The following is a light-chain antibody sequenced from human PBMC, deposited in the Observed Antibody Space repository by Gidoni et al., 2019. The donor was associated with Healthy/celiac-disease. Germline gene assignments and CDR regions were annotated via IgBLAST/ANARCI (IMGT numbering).Light chain of an antibody. Sequence: DIQMTQSPSSLSASVGHRVTITCRASQSISSYLNWYQQKPGKAPKLLIYAASSLQSGVPSRFSGIGSGPDFTLSISSLQPEDFATYYCQQSYSTPRTFGQGTKLEIK. V-gene: IGKV1-39*01. CDR2: AAS. CDR3: QQSYSTPRT. CDR1: QSISSY. J-gene: IGKJ2*01.